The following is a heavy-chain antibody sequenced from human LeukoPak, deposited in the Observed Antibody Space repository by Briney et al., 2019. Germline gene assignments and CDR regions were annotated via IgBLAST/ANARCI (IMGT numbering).Heavy chain of an antibody. D-gene: IGHD2-2*01. V-gene: IGHV1-2*02. J-gene: IGHJ4*02. CDR3: ARTGCSSTSCYYGDY. CDR1: GYTFTGYY. Sequence: ASVKVSCKASGYTFTGYYMHWVRQAPGQGLEWMGWINPNSGGTNYAQKFQGRVTMTRGTSISTAYMELSRLRSDDTAVYYCARTGCSSTSCYYGDYWGQGTLVTVSS. CDR2: INPNSGGT.